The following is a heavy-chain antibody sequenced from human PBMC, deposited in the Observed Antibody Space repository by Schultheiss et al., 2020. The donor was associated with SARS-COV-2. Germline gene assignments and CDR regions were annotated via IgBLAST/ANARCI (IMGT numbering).Heavy chain of an antibody. CDR2: ISSSGRTV. Sequence: GGSLRLSCVASGFTFSSYDMNWVRQTPGKGLEWISYISSSGRTVYYADSVQGRFTISRDNAKNTLYLQMNSLRAEDTAVYYCARGESQLWFEGNRLDYWGQGTLVTVSS. CDR1: GFTFSSYD. CDR3: ARGESQLWFEGNRLDY. D-gene: IGHD5-18*01. J-gene: IGHJ4*02. V-gene: IGHV3-48*03.